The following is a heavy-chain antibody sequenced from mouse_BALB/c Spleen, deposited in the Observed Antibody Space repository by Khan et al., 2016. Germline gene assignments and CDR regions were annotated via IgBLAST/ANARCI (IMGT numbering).Heavy chain of an antibody. V-gene: IGHV3-1*02. CDR1: GYSITSGYS. Sequence: EVQLQESGPDLVKPSQSLSLTCTVTGYSITSGYSWHWIRQLPGNKLKWMGYINYNGGTNYNPSLKSRISITRYTSKNQFFLQLTSVTTEDTDTYYCARDYYGSSFLYYWGQGTSLIVSS. D-gene: IGHD1-1*01. CDR2: INYNGGT. CDR3: ARDYYGSSFLYY. J-gene: IGHJ2*02.